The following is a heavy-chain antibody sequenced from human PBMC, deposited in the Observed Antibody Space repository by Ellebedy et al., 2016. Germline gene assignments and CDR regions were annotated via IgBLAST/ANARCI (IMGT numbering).Heavy chain of an antibody. Sequence: SETLSLXXAVYGGSFSGYYWSWIRQPPGKGLEWIGEINHSGSTNYNPSLKSRVTISVDTSKNQFSLKLSSVTAADTAVYYCARLKYYDFWSGYRNDAFDIWGQGTMVTVSS. J-gene: IGHJ3*02. CDR1: GGSFSGYY. CDR2: INHSGST. CDR3: ARLKYYDFWSGYRNDAFDI. D-gene: IGHD3-3*01. V-gene: IGHV4-34*01.